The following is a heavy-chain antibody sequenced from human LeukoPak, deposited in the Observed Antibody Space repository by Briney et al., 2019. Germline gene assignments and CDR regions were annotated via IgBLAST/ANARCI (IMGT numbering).Heavy chain of an antibody. Sequence: PSETLSLTCTVSGGSISSHYWSWIRQPPGKGLEWIGYIYYSGSTNYNPSLKSRVTISVDTSKNQFSLKLSSVTAAGTAVYYCAREIRLDYYDSSGYYYRDAFDIWGQGTMVTVSS. CDR1: GGSISSHY. CDR3: AREIRLDYYDSSGYYYRDAFDI. D-gene: IGHD3-22*01. CDR2: IYYSGST. J-gene: IGHJ3*02. V-gene: IGHV4-59*11.